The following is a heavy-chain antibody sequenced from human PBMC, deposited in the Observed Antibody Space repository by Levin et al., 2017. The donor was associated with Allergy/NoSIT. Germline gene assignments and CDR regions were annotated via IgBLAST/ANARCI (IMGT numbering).Heavy chain of an antibody. D-gene: IGHD1-26*01. J-gene: IGHJ1*01. Sequence: SGPTLVKPTQTLTLTCTFSGFSLSTSGVGVGWIRQPPGKALEWLALIYWNDDKRYSPSLKSRLTITKDTSKNQVVLTMTNMDPVDTATYYCALGPIGGSDYEYFQHWGQGTLVTVSS. CDR1: GFSLSTSGVG. CDR3: ALGPIGGSDYEYFQH. CDR2: IYWNDDK. V-gene: IGHV2-5*01.